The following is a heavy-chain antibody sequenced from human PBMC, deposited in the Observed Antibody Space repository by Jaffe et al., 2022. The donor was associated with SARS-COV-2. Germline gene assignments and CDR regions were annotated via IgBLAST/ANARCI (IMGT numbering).Heavy chain of an antibody. Sequence: QLQLQESGPGLVKPSETLSLTCTVSGGSVGGGRDYWGWIRQPPGKGLEWIGSIYYSGTTDYTPSLQSRVTISMDTSKNQFSLKLNSVTAADTAVYYCVRAESGYYDILTGYYTRYYFYMDVWGKGTTVTVSS. CDR3: VRAESGYYDILTGYYTRYYFYMDV. D-gene: IGHD3-9*01. J-gene: IGHJ6*03. V-gene: IGHV4-39*01. CDR2: IYYSGTT. CDR1: GGSVGGGRDY.